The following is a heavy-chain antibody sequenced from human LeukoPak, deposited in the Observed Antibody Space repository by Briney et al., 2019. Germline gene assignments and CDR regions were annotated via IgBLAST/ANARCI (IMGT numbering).Heavy chain of an antibody. J-gene: IGHJ4*02. D-gene: IGHD2-2*01. CDR2: IYNSGIT. CDR3: ARQMGYCSSTSCYPSFDY. V-gene: IGHV4-59*08. Sequence: SETLSLTCTVSGGSISSYYWSWIRQPPGKGLEWMGYIYNSGITNYNPSLKSRVTISVDTSKNQFSLKLSSVTATDTALYFCARQMGYCSSTSCYPSFDYWGQGTLVTVSS. CDR1: GGSISSYY.